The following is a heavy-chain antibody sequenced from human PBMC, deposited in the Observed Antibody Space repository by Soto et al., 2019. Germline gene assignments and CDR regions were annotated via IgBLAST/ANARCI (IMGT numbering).Heavy chain of an antibody. J-gene: IGHJ4*02. CDR2: IWYDGSNK. D-gene: IGHD3-16*01. V-gene: IGHV3-33*01. CDR3: ARDRRAYGLADY. CDR1: GFTFSSYG. Sequence: QVQLVESGGGVVQPVRSLRLSCAASGFTFSSYGMHWVRQAPGKGLEWVAVIWYDGSNKYYADSVKGRFTISRDNSKNTLYLQMNSLRAEDTAVYYCARDRRAYGLADYWGQGTLVTVSS.